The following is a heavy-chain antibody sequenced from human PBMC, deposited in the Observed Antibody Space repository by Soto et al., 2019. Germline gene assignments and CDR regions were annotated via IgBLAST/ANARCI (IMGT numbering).Heavy chain of an antibody. CDR3: AASGVECGGVNYYGMDV. J-gene: IGHJ6*02. D-gene: IGHD3-3*01. Sequence: QVQLQESGPGLVKPSQTLSLTCTVSGGSISRGGYYWYWIRQHPGKGLEWIGHIYYSGTTYYNPSLKSRVTISVDTSKNPFSVTMSSVTAAYTAVYYCAASGVECGGVNYYGMDVWGQGTTVTVS. CDR2: IYYSGTT. CDR1: GGSISRGGYY. V-gene: IGHV4-31*03.